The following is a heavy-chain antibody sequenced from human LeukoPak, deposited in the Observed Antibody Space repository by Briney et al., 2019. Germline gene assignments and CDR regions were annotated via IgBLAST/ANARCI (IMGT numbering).Heavy chain of an antibody. J-gene: IGHJ4*02. CDR2: IYYSGST. V-gene: IGHV4-39*01. Sequence: SETLSLTCTVSGGSISSSSSYWGWIRQPPGKGLEWIGIIYYSGSTYYNPSLKSRVTMSVDTSKNQFSLKLSSVTAADTAVYYCASGGTIVLMVYAGGHFDYWGQGTLVTVSS. CDR3: ASGGTIVLMVYAGGHFDY. CDR1: GGSISSSSSY. D-gene: IGHD2-8*01.